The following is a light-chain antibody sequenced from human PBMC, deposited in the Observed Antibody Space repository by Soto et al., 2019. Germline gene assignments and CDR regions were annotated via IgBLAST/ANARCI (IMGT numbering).Light chain of an antibody. J-gene: IGLJ3*02. Sequence: QSVLTQPPSASGSPGQTVTVSCSGSSSNIGSHTVNWYQQLPGTAPKLLIYSNNQRPSGVPDRFSGSRSGTSASLAISGLQSEDEADYYCATWDDSLNGWVFGGGTKVTVL. CDR3: ATWDDSLNGWV. V-gene: IGLV1-44*01. CDR1: SSNIGSHT. CDR2: SNN.